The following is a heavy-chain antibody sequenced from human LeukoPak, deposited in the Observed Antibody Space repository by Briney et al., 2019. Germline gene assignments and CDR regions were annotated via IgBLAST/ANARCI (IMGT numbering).Heavy chain of an antibody. D-gene: IGHD1-26*01. CDR3: ARDGYSYHYYGMDV. Sequence: PGRSLRLSCASSGFTFSSYSMNWVRQAPGKGLEWVSYISSSSSTIYYADSVKGRFTISRDNAKNSLYLQMNSLRDEDTAVYYCARDGYSYHYYGMDVWGQGTTVTVSS. V-gene: IGHV3-48*02. CDR2: ISSSSSTI. J-gene: IGHJ6*02. CDR1: GFTFSSYS.